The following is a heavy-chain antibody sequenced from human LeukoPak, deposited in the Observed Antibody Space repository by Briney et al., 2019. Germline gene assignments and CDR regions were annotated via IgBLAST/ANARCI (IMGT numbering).Heavy chain of an antibody. V-gene: IGHV5-10-1*01. Sequence: GESLKISCKGSGYSFTSYWISWVRQMPGKGLEWMGRIDPRDSYTKYSPSFQGHVSISADKSISTAYLQWSSLKASDTATYYCARLESSGYYVHWGQGTLVTVSS. D-gene: IGHD3-22*01. J-gene: IGHJ4*02. CDR1: GYSFTSYW. CDR2: IDPRDSYT. CDR3: ARLESSGYYVH.